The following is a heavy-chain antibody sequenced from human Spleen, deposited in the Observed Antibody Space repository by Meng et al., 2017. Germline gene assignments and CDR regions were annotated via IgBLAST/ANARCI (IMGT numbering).Heavy chain of an antibody. J-gene: IGHJ4*02. D-gene: IGHD6-6*01. CDR1: GFTFSSDE. CDR2: IDSSASTI. Sequence: GESLKISCATSGFTFSSDEMNWVRQAPGKGLEWVSYIDSSASTIHYADSVKGRFTISRDNAKNSLYLQMNSLRVEDTAVYYCARGSSRIGYYWGQGTLVTVSS. CDR3: ARGSSRIGYY. V-gene: IGHV3-48*03.